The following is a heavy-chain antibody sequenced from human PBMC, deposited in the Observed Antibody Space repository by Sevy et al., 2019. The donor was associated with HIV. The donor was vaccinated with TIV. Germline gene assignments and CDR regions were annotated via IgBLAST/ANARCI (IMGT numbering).Heavy chain of an antibody. Sequence: SETLSLTCAVHDGSFSGYYWNWIRQLPGKGLEWIGEINESGIIYYNPSLKSRVTISVYTSKKQFSLKLNSVTAADTAVYFCARSPPVVVVPGAPSWFDPWGQGTLVTVSS. CDR3: ARSPPVVVVPGAPSWFDP. V-gene: IGHV4-34*01. CDR1: DGSFSGYY. J-gene: IGHJ5*02. D-gene: IGHD2-2*01. CDR2: INESGII.